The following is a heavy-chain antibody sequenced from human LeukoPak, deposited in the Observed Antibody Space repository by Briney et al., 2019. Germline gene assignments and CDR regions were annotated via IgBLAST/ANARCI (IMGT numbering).Heavy chain of an antibody. J-gene: IGHJ6*03. Sequence: GASVKVSCKASGYTFTSYDINWVRQATGQGLEWMGWMNPNSGNTGYAQKFQGRVTMTRNTSISTAYMELSSLRSDDTAVYYCARDPPYNWNLFYYYYMDVWGKGTTVTVSS. CDR2: MNPNSGNT. CDR3: ARDPPYNWNLFYYYYMDV. V-gene: IGHV1-8*01. D-gene: IGHD1-20*01. CDR1: GYTFTSYD.